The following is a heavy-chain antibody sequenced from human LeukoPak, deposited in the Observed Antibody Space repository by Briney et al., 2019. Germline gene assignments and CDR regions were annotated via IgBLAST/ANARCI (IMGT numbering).Heavy chain of an antibody. D-gene: IGHD6-13*01. CDR1: GGSISSGGYY. CDR3: AREGAAGTV. Sequence: PSQTLSLTCAVSGGSISSGGYYWSWIRQPPGKGLEWIGEINHSGSTNYNPSLKSRVTISVDTSKNQFSLKLSSVTAADTAVYYCAREGAAGTVWGQGTLVTVSS. J-gene: IGHJ4*02. V-gene: IGHV4-30-2*01. CDR2: INHSGST.